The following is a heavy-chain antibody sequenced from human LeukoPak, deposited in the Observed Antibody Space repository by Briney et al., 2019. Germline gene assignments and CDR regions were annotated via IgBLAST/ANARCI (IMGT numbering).Heavy chain of an antibody. V-gene: IGHV3-7*01. CDR3: ARAGYCTSNSCYSPNFYYMDV. CDR2: IKEDANEE. Sequence: GGSLRLSCAASGFTFRSYRMSWVRQAPGKGLEWVANIKEDANEEYYVDSVRGRFIISRDNAKNSLFLQMYSLRADDTAVYYCARAGYCTSNSCYSPNFYYMDVWGKGTTVAVSS. J-gene: IGHJ6*03. D-gene: IGHD2-2*01. CDR1: GFTFRSYR.